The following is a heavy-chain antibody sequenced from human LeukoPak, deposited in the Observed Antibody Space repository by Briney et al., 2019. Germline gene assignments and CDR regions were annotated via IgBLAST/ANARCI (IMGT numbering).Heavy chain of an antibody. J-gene: IGHJ4*02. Sequence: SVKVSCKASGCTFTSYAISWVRQAPGQGLEWMGGIIPIFGTASYAQKFQGRVTITADKSTSTDYMELSGLRSEYTAVYYCARVPYSSSWYPFDYWGQGTLVTVSS. D-gene: IGHD6-13*01. CDR2: IIPIFGTA. CDR3: ARVPYSSSWYPFDY. CDR1: GCTFTSYA. V-gene: IGHV1-69*06.